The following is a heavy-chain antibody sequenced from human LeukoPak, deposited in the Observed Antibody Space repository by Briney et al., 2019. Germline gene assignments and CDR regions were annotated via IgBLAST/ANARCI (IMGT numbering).Heavy chain of an antibody. J-gene: IGHJ4*02. Sequence: SETLSLTCAVSGGSISSGGYSWSWIRQPPGKGLEWIGYIYHSGSTYYNPSLKSRVTISVDRSKNQFSLKLSSVTAADTAVYYCASAYYDILTGENAAFDYWGQGTLVTVSS. CDR2: IYHSGST. CDR3: ASAYYDILTGENAAFDY. V-gene: IGHV4-30-2*01. CDR1: GGSISSGGYS. D-gene: IGHD3-9*01.